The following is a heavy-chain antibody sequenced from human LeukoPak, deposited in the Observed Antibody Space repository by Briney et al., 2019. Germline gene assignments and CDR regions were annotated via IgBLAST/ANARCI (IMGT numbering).Heavy chain of an antibody. J-gene: IGHJ4*02. CDR2: SIPSNGFT. Sequence: ASVKFSCKASGYSFTNYYIHWVRQAPGQGLEWMGMSIPSNGFTTYAQKFQGRLTMTRDMSTSTVYMELSRLRSEDTALYYCATAGRRLFGVLIPLSFDYWGQGTLVTVSS. CDR3: ATAGRRLFGVLIPLSFDY. CDR1: GYSFTNYY. D-gene: IGHD3-3*01. V-gene: IGHV1-46*01.